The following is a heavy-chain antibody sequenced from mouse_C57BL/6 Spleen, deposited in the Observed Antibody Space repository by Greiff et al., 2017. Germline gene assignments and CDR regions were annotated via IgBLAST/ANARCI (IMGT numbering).Heavy chain of an antibody. CDR1: GYTFTDYE. J-gene: IGHJ4*01. CDR3: TRKGYYSNYDYAMDY. D-gene: IGHD2-5*01. CDR2: IDPETGGT. V-gene: IGHV1-15*01. Sequence: VQRVESGAELVRPGASVTLSCKASGYTFTDYEMHWVKQTPVHGLEWIGAIDPETGGTAYNQKFKGKAILTADKSSSTAYMELRSLTSEDSAVYYCTRKGYYSNYDYAMDYWGQGTSVTVSS.